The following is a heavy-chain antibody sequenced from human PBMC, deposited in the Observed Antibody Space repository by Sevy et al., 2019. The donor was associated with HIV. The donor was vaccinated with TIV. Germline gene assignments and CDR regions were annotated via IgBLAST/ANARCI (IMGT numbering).Heavy chain of an antibody. V-gene: IGHV3-30*18. CDR1: GFTFSSYG. J-gene: IGHJ4*02. CDR2: ISYDGSNK. D-gene: IGHD6-13*01. Sequence: GGSLRLSCAASGFTFSSYGMHWVRQAPGKGLEWVAVISYDGSNKYYADSVKGRFTISRDNSKNTLYLQMNSLRAEDTAVYYCAKDRPTGIAAAGTPFDYWGQGTLVTVSS. CDR3: AKDRPTGIAAAGTPFDY.